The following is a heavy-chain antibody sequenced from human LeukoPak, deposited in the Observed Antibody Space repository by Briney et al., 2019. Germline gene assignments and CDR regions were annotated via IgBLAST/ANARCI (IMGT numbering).Heavy chain of an antibody. Sequence: SETLSLTCTVSGGSINSYYWSWIRQPPGKGLEWIGSIYYTGSTYYNPSLKSRVTISVDTSKNQFSLKLSSVTAADTAVYYCARLHYGGNYGYYYYYMDVWGKGTTVTISS. CDR1: GGSINSYY. J-gene: IGHJ6*03. D-gene: IGHD4-23*01. CDR3: ARLHYGGNYGYYYYYMDV. V-gene: IGHV4-39*01. CDR2: IYYTGST.